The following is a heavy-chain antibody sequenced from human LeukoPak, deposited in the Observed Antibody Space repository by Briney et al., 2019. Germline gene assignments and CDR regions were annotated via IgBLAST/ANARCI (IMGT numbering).Heavy chain of an antibody. J-gene: IGHJ3*02. CDR3: ATYDSSGLDAFDI. D-gene: IGHD3-22*01. V-gene: IGHV4-59*01. CDR2: IYYSGST. CDR1: GGSISSYY. Sequence: SSETLSLTCTVSGGSISSYYWSWIRQPPGKGLEWIGYIYYSGSTNYNPSLKSRVTISVDTSKNQFSLKLSSVTAADTAVYYCATYDSSGLDAFDIWGHGTMVTVSS.